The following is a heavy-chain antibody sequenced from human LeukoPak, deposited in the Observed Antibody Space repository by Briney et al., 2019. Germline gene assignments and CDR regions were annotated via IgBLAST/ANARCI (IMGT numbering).Heavy chain of an antibody. CDR3: AREVGATRGLDP. CDR1: GFTVTSNY. J-gene: IGHJ5*02. CDR2: FYSGGST. Sequence: GGSLRLSCAASGFTVTSNYMSWVRQAPGKGLEWVSFFYSGGSTYYADSVKGRFTISRDTSKNTLYLQMNSLRAEDTAVYYCAREVGATRGLDPWGQGTLVTVSS. V-gene: IGHV3-53*01. D-gene: IGHD1-26*01.